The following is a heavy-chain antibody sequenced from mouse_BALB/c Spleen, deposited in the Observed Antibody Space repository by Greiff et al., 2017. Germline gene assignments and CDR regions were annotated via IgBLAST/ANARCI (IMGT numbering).Heavy chain of an antibody. CDR2: ISSGGST. V-gene: IGHV5-6-5*01. CDR1: GFTFSSYA. Sequence: EVQRVESGGGLVKPGGSLKLSCAASGFTFSSYAMSWVRQTPEKRLEWVASISSGGSTYYPDSVKGRFTISRDNARNILYLQMSSLRSEDTAMYYCAREGEYDRFAYWGQGTLVTVSA. J-gene: IGHJ3*01. CDR3: AREGEYDRFAY. D-gene: IGHD2-3*01.